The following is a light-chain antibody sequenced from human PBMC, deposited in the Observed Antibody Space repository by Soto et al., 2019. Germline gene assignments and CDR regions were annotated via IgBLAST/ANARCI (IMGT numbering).Light chain of an antibody. CDR1: QDIRKY. V-gene: IGKV1-33*01. J-gene: IGKJ3*01. CDR3: QHYDNLPPFT. Sequence: DIQMTQSPSSLSASVGDRVTITCQASQDIRKYLNWYQQKPGRAPKLLIYGASNLETGVPSRFSGSGYGADFTFTISSLQPEDIATYYCQHYDNLPPFTFGPGTKVAIK. CDR2: GAS.